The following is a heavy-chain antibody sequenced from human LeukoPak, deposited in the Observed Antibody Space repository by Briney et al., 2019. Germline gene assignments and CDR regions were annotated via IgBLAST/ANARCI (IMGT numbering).Heavy chain of an antibody. CDR1: GFTFSSYA. V-gene: IGHV3-23*01. CDR2: ISGSGGST. D-gene: IGHD5-18*01. J-gene: IGHJ4*02. Sequence: PGGSLRFSCAASGFTFSSYAMSWVRQAPGKGLEWVSAISGSGGSTYYADSVKGRFTISRDNSKNTLYLQMNSLRAEDTAVYYCAKEGLPQYSYGSIYVDYWGQGTLVTVSS. CDR3: AKEGLPQYSYGSIYVDY.